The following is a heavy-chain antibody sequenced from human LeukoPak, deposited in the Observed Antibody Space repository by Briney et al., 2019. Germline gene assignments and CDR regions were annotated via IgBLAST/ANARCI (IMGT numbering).Heavy chain of an antibody. CDR2: INSDGSST. CDR3: ARVGRYDIPPDY. CDR1: GFTFSSYW. J-gene: IGHJ4*02. D-gene: IGHD3-9*01. Sequence: GGPLRLSCAASGFTFSSYWMHWVRQAPGKGLVWVSRINSDGSSTSYADSVKGRFTISRDNAKNTLYLQMNSLRAEDTAVYYCARVGRYDIPPDYWGQGTLVTVSS. V-gene: IGHV3-74*01.